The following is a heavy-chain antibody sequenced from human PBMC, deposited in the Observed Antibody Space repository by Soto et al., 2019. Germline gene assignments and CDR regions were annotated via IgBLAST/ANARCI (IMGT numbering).Heavy chain of an antibody. Sequence: SETLSLTCTVSSDSLSSSRWSWIRQPPGKGLEWIGYIYYSGTTNYNPSLKSRVTISVNTSKSQFSLKLSSVTAAETAVYYCAIYDFSSGYYLHWGQGTLVTVSS. V-gene: IGHV4-59*08. CDR3: AIYDFSSGYYLH. CDR1: SDSLSSSR. D-gene: IGHD3-3*01. CDR2: IYYSGTT. J-gene: IGHJ4*02.